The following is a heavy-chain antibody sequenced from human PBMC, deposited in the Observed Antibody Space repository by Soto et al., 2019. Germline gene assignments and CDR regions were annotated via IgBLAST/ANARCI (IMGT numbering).Heavy chain of an antibody. J-gene: IGHJ4*02. Sequence: SSETLSLTCNVSGGSVSSTTDYWSWIRQPPGKGLEWIASVYYTGKTNYTPSLKSRVAISIDTSDNKVSLKMRSVTAADTAVYFCARLRFSAAWELDSWGQGTLVTVPQ. D-gene: IGHD1-26*01. CDR2: VYYTGKT. CDR1: GGSVSSTTDY. V-gene: IGHV4-61*01. CDR3: ARLRFSAAWELDS.